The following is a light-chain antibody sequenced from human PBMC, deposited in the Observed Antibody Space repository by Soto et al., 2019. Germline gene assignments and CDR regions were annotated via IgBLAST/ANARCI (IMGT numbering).Light chain of an antibody. Sequence: QSALTQPPSASGSPGQSVTISCTGTSSDVGAYNYVSWYQLHAGKAPKLIVYEVSKWPSDVPDRFSASKSGNTASLTVSGLQTEDEADYYCSSYAGSNNYVFGIGTKLTVL. CDR2: EVS. V-gene: IGLV2-8*01. CDR3: SSYAGSNNYV. J-gene: IGLJ1*01. CDR1: SSDVGAYNY.